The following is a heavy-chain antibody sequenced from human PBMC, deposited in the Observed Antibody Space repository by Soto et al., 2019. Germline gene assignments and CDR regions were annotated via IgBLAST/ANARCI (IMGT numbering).Heavy chain of an antibody. V-gene: IGHV1-18*01. Sequence: ASVKVSCKASGYTFTSYGISWVRQAPGQGXEWMGWISAYNGNTNYAQKLQGRVTMTTDTSTSTAYMELRSLRSDDTAVYYCARGHCSSTSCSTDYYYGMDVWGQGTTVTVSS. CDR3: ARGHCSSTSCSTDYYYGMDV. J-gene: IGHJ6*02. CDR2: ISAYNGNT. CDR1: GYTFTSYG. D-gene: IGHD2-2*01.